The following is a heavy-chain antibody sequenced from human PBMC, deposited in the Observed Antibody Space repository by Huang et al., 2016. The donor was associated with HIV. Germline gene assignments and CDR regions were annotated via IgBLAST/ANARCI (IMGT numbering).Heavy chain of an antibody. D-gene: IGHD6-19*01. V-gene: IGHV3-30*02. Sequence: QVQLVESGGGVVQPGGSLRLSCAASGFTFRSYGVHWVRQAPGKGLEWVAFIWFDGSKKYYADSVKGRFTISRDNSKNTLYLQMNSLRAQDTAVYYCTKGASTGWYYFDHCGQGTLVTVSS. J-gene: IGHJ4*02. CDR2: IWFDGSKK. CDR3: TKGASTGWYYFDH. CDR1: GFTFRSYG.